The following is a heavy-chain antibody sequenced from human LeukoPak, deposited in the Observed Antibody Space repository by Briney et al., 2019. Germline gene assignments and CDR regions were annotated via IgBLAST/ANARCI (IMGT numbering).Heavy chain of an antibody. CDR3: AKDGHSYGEFDY. CDR1: GFTFSNYE. J-gene: IGHJ4*02. CDR2: ISWNSGSI. V-gene: IGHV3-9*01. Sequence: GGSLRLSCAASGFTFSNYEMHWVRQAPGKGLEWVSGISWNSGSIGYADSVKGRFTISRDNAKNSLYLQMNSLRAEDTALYYCAKDGHSYGEFDYWGQGTLVTVSS. D-gene: IGHD5-18*01.